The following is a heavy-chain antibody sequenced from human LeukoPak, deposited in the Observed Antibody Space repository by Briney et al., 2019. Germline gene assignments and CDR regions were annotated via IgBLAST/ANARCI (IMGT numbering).Heavy chain of an antibody. V-gene: IGHV3-74*01. D-gene: IGHD6-13*01. CDR2: INSDGSST. CDR3: AKRGSWYSYFQH. CDR1: GFTFSSYW. J-gene: IGHJ1*01. Sequence: PGGSLRLSCAASGFTFSSYWMHWVRQAPGEGLVWVSRINSDGSSTSYADSVKGRFTISRDNSKNTLYLQMNSLRAEDTAVYYCAKRGSWYSYFQHWGQGTLVTVSS.